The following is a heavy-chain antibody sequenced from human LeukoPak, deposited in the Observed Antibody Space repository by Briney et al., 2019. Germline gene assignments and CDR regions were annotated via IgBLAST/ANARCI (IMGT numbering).Heavy chain of an antibody. J-gene: IGHJ6*02. CDR1: GASISSYY. CDR2: VHVSGST. D-gene: IGHD1-26*01. V-gene: IGHV4-59*08. CDR3: ARHGIVGATNYYYGMDV. Sequence: PSETLSLTCTVSGASISSYYWSWIRQPPGMGLEWIGHVHVSGSTSYNPSLKSRVSVSVDTSKNQFSLRLNSVTAADTAVYYCARHGIVGATNYYYGMDVWGQGTTVTVSS.